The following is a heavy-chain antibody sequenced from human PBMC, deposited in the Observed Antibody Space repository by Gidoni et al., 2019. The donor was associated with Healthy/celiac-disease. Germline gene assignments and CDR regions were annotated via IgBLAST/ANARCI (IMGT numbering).Heavy chain of an antibody. Sequence: EVQLVEPGGGLVTPGWSLRLSCAASGFTFSNSWMSWVRQATGKGQEGVSRNKSKTDGGTTDYAAHVKGRFNISRDDSKNTLYLQMNSLKTEDTAVYYCTTEDGSDYWGQGTLVTVSS. D-gene: IGHD3-10*01. V-gene: IGHV3-15*01. J-gene: IGHJ4*02. CDR3: TTEDGSDY. CDR1: GFTFSNSW. CDR2: NKSKTDGGTT.